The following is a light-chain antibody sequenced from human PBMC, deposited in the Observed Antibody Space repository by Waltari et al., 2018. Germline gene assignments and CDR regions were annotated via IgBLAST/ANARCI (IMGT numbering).Light chain of an antibody. CDR1: SSDVGYYNR. J-gene: IGLJ2*01. CDR2: EVT. V-gene: IGLV2-18*02. CDR3: CSYTGSNTLV. Sequence: QSALTQPPSVSGSPGQSVTISCTGTSSDVGYYNRASWYQQPPGAAPQLMIYEVTNRPSGSPDRFSGSKSGTTASLTISGLQAEEEANYYGCSYTGSNTLVFGGGTKLTVL.